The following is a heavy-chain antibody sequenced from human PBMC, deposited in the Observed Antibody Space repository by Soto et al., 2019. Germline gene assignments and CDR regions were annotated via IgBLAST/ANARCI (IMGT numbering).Heavy chain of an antibody. Sequence: ASVNVSCKSSGYSFTSYCVSWVRQAPGQGLEWLGWISVYTGNTKQAQKFQDRVTLTNEASTNTAYMELRNLRSDDTAVYYCARDRCTTDRCYTHHFDVWGQGTTVTVSS. D-gene: IGHD2-8*01. V-gene: IGHV1-18*04. CDR1: GYSFTSYC. CDR3: ARDRCTTDRCYTHHFDV. CDR2: ISVYTGNT. J-gene: IGHJ6*02.